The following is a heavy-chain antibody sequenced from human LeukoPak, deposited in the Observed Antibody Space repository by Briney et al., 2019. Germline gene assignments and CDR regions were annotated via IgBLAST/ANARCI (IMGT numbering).Heavy chain of an antibody. Sequence: GGSLRLSCAASGFTFDDYGMSWVRQAQGKGLEWVSGINWNGDSTGYVDSVRGRFTISRDNAKNSLYLQMNSLRAEDTALYYCARDRSTVAGTSFDYWGQGTLVTVSS. V-gene: IGHV3-20*04. CDR3: ARDRSTVAGTSFDY. CDR1: GFTFDDYG. D-gene: IGHD6-19*01. CDR2: INWNGDST. J-gene: IGHJ4*02.